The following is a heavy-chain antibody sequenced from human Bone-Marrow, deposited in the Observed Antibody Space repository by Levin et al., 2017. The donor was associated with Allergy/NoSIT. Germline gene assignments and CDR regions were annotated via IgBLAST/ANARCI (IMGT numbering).Heavy chain of an antibody. CDR2: ISGSGGST. Sequence: SCAASGFTFTSYAMNWVRQAPGKGLEWVSAISGSGGSTYYADSVKGRFTISRGNSKNTLYLQMNSLRAEDTAVYYWAKGAGWVAGAVALIWGQGTLVTVSS. CDR3: AKGAGWVAGAVALI. CDR1: GFTFTSYA. V-gene: IGHV3-23*01. D-gene: IGHD6-19*01. J-gene: IGHJ4*02.